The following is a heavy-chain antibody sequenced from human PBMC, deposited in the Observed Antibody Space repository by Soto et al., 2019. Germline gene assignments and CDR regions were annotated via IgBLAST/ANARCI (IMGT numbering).Heavy chain of an antibody. CDR2: IYYSGST. D-gene: IGHD4-17*01. J-gene: IGHJ4*02. CDR3: VSDQDDYPQFDS. CDR1: GGSISSSNW. V-gene: IGHV4-4*02. Sequence: SETLSLTCAVSGGSISSSNWWSWVRQPPGKGLEWIGYIYYSGSTYYNPSLRSRLTISLDKSKRQFSLKLSSVTAAETAVYYCVSDQDDYPQFDSWGQGTLVTVSS.